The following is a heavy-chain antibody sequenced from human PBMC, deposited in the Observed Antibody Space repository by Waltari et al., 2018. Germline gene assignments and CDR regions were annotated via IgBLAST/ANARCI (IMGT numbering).Heavy chain of an antibody. CDR2: IGPDGSDK. Sequence: EAQLVQSGGGLVQPGGSLPLPCAASGFTIRRFWMTWIRQAQGQGLQWVAHIGPDGSDKYYVDSVKGRFTISRDNAENSLLLQMSSLRVEDTALYYCVGWNDPINSWGQGTLVAVSS. D-gene: IGHD1-1*01. J-gene: IGHJ4*02. CDR1: GFTIRRFW. CDR3: VGWNDPINS. V-gene: IGHV3-7*01.